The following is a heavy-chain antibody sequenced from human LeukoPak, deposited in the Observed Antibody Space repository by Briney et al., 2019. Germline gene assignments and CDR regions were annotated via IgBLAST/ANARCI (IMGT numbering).Heavy chain of an antibody. CDR2: IYTSGST. D-gene: IGHD3-22*01. CDR1: GGSISSYY. Sequence: SETLSLTCTVSGGSISSYYRSWIRQPAGKGLEWIGRIYTSGSTNYNPSLKSRVTMSVDTSKNQFSLKLSSVTAADTAVYYCARIGINSGYSKAFDIWGQGTMVTVSS. V-gene: IGHV4-4*07. J-gene: IGHJ3*02. CDR3: ARIGINSGYSKAFDI.